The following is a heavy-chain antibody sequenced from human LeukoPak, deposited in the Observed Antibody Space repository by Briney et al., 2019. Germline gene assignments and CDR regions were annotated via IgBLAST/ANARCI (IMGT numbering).Heavy chain of an antibody. J-gene: IGHJ4*02. Sequence: PGGSLRLSCAASGFTFRNYGMHWVRQAPGTGLGWVALILYDGSNQYCADSVKGRFTISRDNAKNTLYLQMYSLRAEDTAVYYCASLRQGSGTYYIDYWGQGTLVTVSS. V-gene: IGHV3-30*03. CDR1: GFTFRNYG. CDR2: ILYDGSNQ. D-gene: IGHD3-10*01. CDR3: ASLRQGSGTYYIDY.